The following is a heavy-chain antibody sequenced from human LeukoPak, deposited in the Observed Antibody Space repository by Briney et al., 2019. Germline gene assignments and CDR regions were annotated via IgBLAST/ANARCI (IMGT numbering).Heavy chain of an antibody. CDR2: IYYSGST. CDR1: GGSISSYY. J-gene: IGHJ1*01. D-gene: IGHD6-25*01. V-gene: IGHV4-59*06. Sequence: SETLSLTCTVSGGSISSYYWSWIRQHPGKGLEWIGYIYYSGSTYYNPSLKSRVTISVDTSKNQFSLKLSSVTAADTAVYYCARVKGIAATEYFQHWGQGTLVTVSS. CDR3: ARVKGIAATEYFQH.